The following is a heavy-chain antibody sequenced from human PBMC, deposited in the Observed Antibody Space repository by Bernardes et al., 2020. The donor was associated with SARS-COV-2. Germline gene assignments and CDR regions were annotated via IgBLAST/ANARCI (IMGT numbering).Heavy chain of an antibody. J-gene: IGHJ4*02. Sequence: ASVKVSCKSSGYSFTNYGINWVRQAPGQGLEWMAWIGVYNGNTKYAGKFQGRVTMITDTSTSTAYLELGSLTSDDTAVYYCARDASFRDDYWDQATLVSV. CDR3: ARDASFRDDY. V-gene: IGHV1-18*04. CDR2: IGVYNGNT. CDR1: GYSFTNYG. D-gene: IGHD1-26*01.